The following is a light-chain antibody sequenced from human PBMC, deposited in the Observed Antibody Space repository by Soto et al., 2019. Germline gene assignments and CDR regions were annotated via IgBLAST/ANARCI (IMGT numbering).Light chain of an antibody. CDR1: SSDVGGYNY. V-gene: IGLV2-14*01. CDR2: AVT. CDR3: CSYTSSTTYV. J-gene: IGLJ1*01. Sequence: QSALTQPVSVSGSPGQSITISCTGTSSDVGGYNYVSWYQQYPGKAPKLIIYAVTSRPSGVSFRFSGSKSGNTASLTISGLQAEDEADYYCCSYTSSTTYVFGPGTKVTVL.